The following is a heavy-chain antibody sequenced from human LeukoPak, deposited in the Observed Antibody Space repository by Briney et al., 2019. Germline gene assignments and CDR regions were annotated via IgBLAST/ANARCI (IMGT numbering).Heavy chain of an antibody. CDR2: MYPNSGNT. CDR3: ARDQDIVVVVAALRQREMGGFDP. D-gene: IGHD2-15*01. V-gene: IGHV1-8*01. CDR1: GYTFTSYD. Sequence: GASVKVSCKASGYTFTSYDINWVRQATGQGLEWMGWMYPNSGNTGYAQKFQGRVTMTSNTSISTAYMELSSLRSEDTAVYYCARDQDIVVVVAALRQREMGGFDPWGQGTLVTVSS. J-gene: IGHJ5*02.